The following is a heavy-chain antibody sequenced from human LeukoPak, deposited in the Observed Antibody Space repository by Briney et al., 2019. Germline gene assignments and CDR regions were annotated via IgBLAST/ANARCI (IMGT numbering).Heavy chain of an antibody. CDR3: AKGYCGGDCPFDY. D-gene: IGHD2-21*01. V-gene: IGHV3-30-3*01. CDR2: ISYDGSNK. J-gene: IGHJ4*02. CDR1: GFTFSSYA. Sequence: GGSLRLSCAASGFTFSSYAMHWVRQAPGKGLEWVAVISYDGSNKYYADSVKGRFTISRDNSKNTQYLQMNSLRAEDTAVYYCAKGYCGGDCPFDYWGQGTLVTVSS.